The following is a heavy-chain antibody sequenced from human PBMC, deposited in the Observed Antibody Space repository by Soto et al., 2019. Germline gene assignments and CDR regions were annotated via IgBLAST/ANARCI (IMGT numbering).Heavy chain of an antibody. CDR1: GGSISSYY. D-gene: IGHD6-13*01. Sequence: KTSETLSLTCTVSGGSISSYYWSWIRQPPGKGLEWIGYIYYSGSTNYNPSLKSRATISVDTSKNQFSLKLSSVTAADTAVYYCARNGVAAAARFDYWGQGTLVT. CDR3: ARNGVAAAARFDY. V-gene: IGHV4-59*01. CDR2: IYYSGST. J-gene: IGHJ4*02.